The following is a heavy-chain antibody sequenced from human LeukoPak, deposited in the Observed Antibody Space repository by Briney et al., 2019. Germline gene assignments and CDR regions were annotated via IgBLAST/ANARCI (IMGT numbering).Heavy chain of an antibody. J-gene: IGHJ2*01. CDR1: GGSISSSNW. V-gene: IGHV4-4*02. Sequence: SETLSLTCAVSGGSISSSNWWSWVRQPPGKGLEWIGEIYHSGSTNYNPSLKSRVTISVDKSKNQLSLKLSSVTAADTAVYYCARVYYSSSYDYWYFDLWGRGTLVTVSS. CDR3: ARVYYSSSYDYWYFDL. CDR2: IYHSGST. D-gene: IGHD6-13*01.